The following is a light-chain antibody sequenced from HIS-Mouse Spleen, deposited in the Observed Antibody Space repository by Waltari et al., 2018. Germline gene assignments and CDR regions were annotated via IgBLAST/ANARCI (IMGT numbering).Light chain of an antibody. CDR3: YSTDSSGNHRV. Sequence: SYELTQPPSVSVSPGQTARITCPGDALPKKYAYWYQQKSGQAPVLVIYEDSKRPSGIPGGFAGSRSGTMATLTISGAQVEDEADYYCYSTDSSGNHRVFGGGTKLTVL. J-gene: IGLJ2*01. V-gene: IGLV3-10*01. CDR1: ALPKKY. CDR2: EDS.